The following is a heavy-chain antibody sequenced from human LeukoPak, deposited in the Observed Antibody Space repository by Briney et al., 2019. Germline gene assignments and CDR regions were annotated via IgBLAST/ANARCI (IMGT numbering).Heavy chain of an antibody. V-gene: IGHV4-31*02. CDR1: GGSISSGGYY. CDR3: ARAGGFFSPFGY. CDR2: IYYSGST. J-gene: IGHJ4*02. D-gene: IGHD3-16*01. Sequence: SQTLSLTCTVSGGSISSGGYYWSWIRQHPGDGLEWIGYIYYSGSTYYNPSLKSRVTISIDTSKNHFSLKLSSVTATDTAVYYCARAGGFFSPFGYWGQGTLVTVSS.